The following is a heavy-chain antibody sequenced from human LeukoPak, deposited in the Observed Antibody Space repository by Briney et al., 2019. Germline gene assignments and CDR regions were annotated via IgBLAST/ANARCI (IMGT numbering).Heavy chain of an antibody. CDR3: ARHYDFWSGYYSGFDY. D-gene: IGHD3-3*01. V-gene: IGHV1-18*01. Sequence: ASVKVSCKASGYTFTSYGISWVRQAPGQGLEWMGWIGAYNGNTNYAQKLQGRVTMTTDTSTSTAYMELRSLRSDDTAVYYCARHYDFWSGYYSGFDYWGQGTLVTVSS. CDR1: GYTFTSYG. CDR2: IGAYNGNT. J-gene: IGHJ4*02.